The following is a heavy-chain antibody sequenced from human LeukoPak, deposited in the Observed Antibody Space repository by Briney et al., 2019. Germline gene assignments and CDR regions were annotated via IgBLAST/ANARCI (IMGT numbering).Heavy chain of an antibody. V-gene: IGHV4-59*01. CDR2: IYYSGST. D-gene: IGHD2-15*01. Sequence: PSEILSLTCTVSGGSISSYYWSWIRQPPGKGLEWIGYIYYSGSTNYNPSLKSRVTISVDTSKNQFSLKLSSVTAADTAVYYCAREGVVAATDGWFDPWGQGTLVTVSS. J-gene: IGHJ5*02. CDR1: GGSISSYY. CDR3: AREGVVAATDGWFDP.